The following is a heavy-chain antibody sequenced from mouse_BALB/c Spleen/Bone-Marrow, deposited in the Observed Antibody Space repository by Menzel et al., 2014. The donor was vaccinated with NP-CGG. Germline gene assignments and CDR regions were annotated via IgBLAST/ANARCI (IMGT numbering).Heavy chain of an antibody. Sequence: VQLQQSGAELVKPGASVTLSCKSSVYTFTSYYMYWVKQRPGQGLEWIGGINPSNGGTNFNEKFKGKATLTVDKSSSTAYMQLSSLTSEDSAVYYCTREGTFIAYWGQGTLVTVSA. J-gene: IGHJ3*01. D-gene: IGHD3-3*01. CDR2: INPSNGGT. CDR1: VYTFTSYY. V-gene: IGHV1S81*02. CDR3: TREGTFIAY.